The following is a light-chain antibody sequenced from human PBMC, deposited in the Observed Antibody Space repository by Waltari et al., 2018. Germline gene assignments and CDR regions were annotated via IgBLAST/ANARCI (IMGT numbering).Light chain of an antibody. CDR2: QDT. CDR3: QALGTGAWV. Sequence: SYELTQPPSVSVSPGQTASITCSGDILGNKYASWYQQKPGQSPLLVIYQDTKRPSGIPERFSGSKSGNAATLTISGTQAMDEADYYCQALGTGAWVFGVGTKLTVL. V-gene: IGLV3-1*01. J-gene: IGLJ3*02. CDR1: ILGNKY.